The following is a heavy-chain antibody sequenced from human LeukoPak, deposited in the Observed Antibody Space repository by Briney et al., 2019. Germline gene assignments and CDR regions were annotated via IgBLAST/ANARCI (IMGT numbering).Heavy chain of an antibody. CDR3: ATSEGCGGDCYTTKGRATGS. V-gene: IGHV1-69*10. CDR1: GGTFSSYA. D-gene: IGHD2-21*02. CDR2: IIPIFGIA. J-gene: IGHJ5*02. Sequence: SVKVSCKASGGTFSSYAISWVRQAPGQGLEWMGRIIPIFGIANYAQKFQGSVTITGDKSTSTAYMELSSLRSEDTAVYYSATSEGCGGDCYTTKGRATGSWGQGTLVTVSS.